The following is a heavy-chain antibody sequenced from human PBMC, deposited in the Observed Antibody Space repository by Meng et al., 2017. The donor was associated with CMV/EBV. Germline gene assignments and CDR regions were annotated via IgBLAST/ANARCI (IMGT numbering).Heavy chain of an antibody. D-gene: IGHD2-2*01. CDR3: ARLDHIVVVPAAHLRFDP. J-gene: IGHJ5*02. CDR1: GFTFSSYA. CDR2: IYSGGSST. Sequence: GESLKISCAASGFTFSSYAMSWVRQAPGKGLEWVSVIYSGGSSTYYADSVKGRFTISRDNSKNTLYLQMNSLRAEDTAVYYCARLDHIVVVPAAHLRFDPWGQGTLVTVSS. V-gene: IGHV3-23*03.